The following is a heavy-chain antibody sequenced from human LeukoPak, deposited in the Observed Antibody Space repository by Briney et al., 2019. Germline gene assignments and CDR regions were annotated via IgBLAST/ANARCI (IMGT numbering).Heavy chain of an antibody. CDR2: IIPIFGTA. V-gene: IGHV1-69*06. Sequence: GASVKASCKASGGTFSSYAISWVRQAPGQGLEWMGGIIPIFGTANYAQKFQGRVTITADKSTSTAYMELSSLRSEDTAVYYCARDNSGGSTWWFDPWGQGTLVTVSS. J-gene: IGHJ5*02. CDR3: ARDNSGGSTWWFDP. D-gene: IGHD2-15*01. CDR1: GGTFSSYA.